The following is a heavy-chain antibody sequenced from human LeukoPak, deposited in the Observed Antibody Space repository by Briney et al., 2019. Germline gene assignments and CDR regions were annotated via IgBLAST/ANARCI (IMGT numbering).Heavy chain of an antibody. CDR1: GFTFSTYA. V-gene: IGHV3-23*01. D-gene: IGHD6-19*01. Sequence: GGSLRLSCAASGFTFSTYAMSWVRQAPGKGLEWVSGLSGSGGSTSYADSVKGRFTISRDNSKNTLCLQMDSLRAEDTAVYYCAKDQAVAGRLRYFDYWGQGTLVSVSS. J-gene: IGHJ4*02. CDR3: AKDQAVAGRLRYFDY. CDR2: LSGSGGST.